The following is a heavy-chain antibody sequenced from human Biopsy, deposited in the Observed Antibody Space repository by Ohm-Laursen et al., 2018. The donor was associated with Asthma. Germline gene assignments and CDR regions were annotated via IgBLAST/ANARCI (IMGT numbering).Heavy chain of an antibody. D-gene: IGHD3-9*01. V-gene: IGHV1-3*01. CDR3: ARTYYDFLTGQVNDALAM. J-gene: IGHJ3*02. CDR2: INAGNGNT. Sequence: GASVKVSCNVSGYTFISYAIHWVRQAPGQRLEWMGWINAGNGNTKYSQKFQGRVTITRDTSASTAYMDLSSLRSEDTAVYYCARTYYDFLTGQVNDALAMWGQGTVVTVSS. CDR1: GYTFISYA.